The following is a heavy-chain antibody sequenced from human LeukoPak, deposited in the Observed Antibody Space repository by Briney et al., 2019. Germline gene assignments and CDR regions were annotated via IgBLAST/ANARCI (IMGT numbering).Heavy chain of an antibody. CDR3: ARVGGYCSSTSCYLLGGGFDP. J-gene: IGHJ5*02. Sequence: GASVKVSCKASGYTFTGYHIHWVRQAPGQGLEWMGWINPNNGDTKYAQKFNGRVTMTRDTSISTAYMEMSRLRSDDTAVYYCARVGGYCSSTSCYLLGGGFDPWGQGTLVTVSS. V-gene: IGHV1-2*02. CDR1: GYTFTGYH. CDR2: INPNNGDT. D-gene: IGHD2-2*01.